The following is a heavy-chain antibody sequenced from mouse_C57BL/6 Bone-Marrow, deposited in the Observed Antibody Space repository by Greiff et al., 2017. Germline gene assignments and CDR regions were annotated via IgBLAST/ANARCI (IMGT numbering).Heavy chain of an antibody. D-gene: IGHD2-4*01. CDR3: ARLRRGSCYFDV. CDR2: INPGSGGT. Sequence: VQLQQSGAELVRPGTSVKVSCKASGYAFTNYLIEWVKQRPGQGLEWIGVINPGSGGTHYNEKFKGKATLTADKSSRTAYMQLSSLTSEDSAVYCCARLRRGSCYFDVCYRGTTVTVTS. V-gene: IGHV1-54*01. J-gene: IGHJ1*03. CDR1: GYAFTNYL.